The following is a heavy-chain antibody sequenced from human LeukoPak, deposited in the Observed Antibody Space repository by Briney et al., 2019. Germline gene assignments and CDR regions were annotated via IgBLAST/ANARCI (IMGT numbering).Heavy chain of an antibody. CDR3: ATDLFRSGWYSEHAFDI. Sequence: ASVKVSCKASGYTFTSYYMHWVRQAPGKGLEWMGGFDPEDGETIYAQKFQGRVTMTEDTSTDTAYMELSSLRSEDTAVYYCATDLFRSGWYSEHAFDIWGQGTMVTVSS. CDR2: FDPEDGET. D-gene: IGHD6-19*01. V-gene: IGHV1-24*01. J-gene: IGHJ3*02. CDR1: GYTFTSYY.